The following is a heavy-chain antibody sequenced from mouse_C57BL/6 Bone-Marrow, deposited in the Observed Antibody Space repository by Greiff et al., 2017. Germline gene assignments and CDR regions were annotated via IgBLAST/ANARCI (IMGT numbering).Heavy chain of an antibody. CDR1: GYTFTSYW. Sequence: VQLQQPGTELVKPGASVKLSCKASGYTFTSYWMHWVKQRPGQGLEWIGNINPSNGGTNYNEKFKSKATLTVDKSSSTAYMQLSSLTSEDSAVXYCARYPYDYSNYYFDYWGQGTTLTVSS. J-gene: IGHJ2*01. CDR2: INPSNGGT. V-gene: IGHV1-53*01. D-gene: IGHD2-5*01. CDR3: ARYPYDYSNYYFDY.